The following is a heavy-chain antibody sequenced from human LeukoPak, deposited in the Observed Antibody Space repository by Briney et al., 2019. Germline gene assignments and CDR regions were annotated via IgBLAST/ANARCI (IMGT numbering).Heavy chain of an antibody. Sequence: GGSLRLSCAASGFTFDDYAMHWVRQAPGKGLEWVSGISWSSNTIAYADSVKGRFTISRDNAKNSLYMQMNSLRAEDTAVYYCAKDPAGLYYFDYWGQGTLVTVSS. CDR1: GFTFDDYA. CDR3: AKDPAGLYYFDY. V-gene: IGHV3-9*01. J-gene: IGHJ4*02. CDR2: ISWSSNTI.